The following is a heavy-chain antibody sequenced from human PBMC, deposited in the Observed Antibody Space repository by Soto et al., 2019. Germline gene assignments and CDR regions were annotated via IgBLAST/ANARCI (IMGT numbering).Heavy chain of an antibody. CDR2: ISTYNGDT. CDR3: ARDPSHVLMVNAPNLFGMDV. Sequence: QVQLVQSGAEVKKPGASVKVSCKASGYTFTTYDISWVRQAPRQGLEWMGRISTYNGDTNYPQSLQGRLTMTTDTSTTPAYMGLRSLRSDDTAVYYCARDPSHVLMVNAPNLFGMDVWGQGTTVTVSS. V-gene: IGHV1-18*01. J-gene: IGHJ6*02. CDR1: GYTFTTYD. D-gene: IGHD2-8*01.